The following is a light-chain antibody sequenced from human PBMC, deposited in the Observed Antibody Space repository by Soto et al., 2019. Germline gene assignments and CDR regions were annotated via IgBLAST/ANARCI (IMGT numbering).Light chain of an antibody. CDR2: EVT. V-gene: IGLV2-8*01. J-gene: IGLJ1*01. CDR1: SSDVGGYDY. Sequence: QSVLTQPPSASGSPGQSVTISCTGTSSDVGGYDYVSWYQQHPGKAPKLLIYEVTKRPSGVPDRFSGSKSGNTASLTVSGLQAEDEAEYYCGSYAGSNPFVFATGTKLTVL. CDR3: GSYAGSNPFV.